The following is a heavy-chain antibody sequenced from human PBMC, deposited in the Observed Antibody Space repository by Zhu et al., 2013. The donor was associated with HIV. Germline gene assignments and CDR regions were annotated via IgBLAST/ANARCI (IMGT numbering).Heavy chain of an antibody. CDR2: IIPIFGTA. CDR1: GGTFSSYA. J-gene: IGHJ6*02. CDR3: ATNSLYCTNGVCYTVREDYYYYYYGMDV. D-gene: IGHD2-8*01. V-gene: IGHV1-69*06. Sequence: QVQLVQSGAEVKKPGSSVKVSCKASGGTFSSYAISWVRQAPGQGLEWMGGIIPIFGTANYAQKFQGRVTITADKSTSTAYMELSSLRSEDTAVYYCATNSLYCTNGVCYTVREDYYYYYYGMDVWGQGTTVTVSS.